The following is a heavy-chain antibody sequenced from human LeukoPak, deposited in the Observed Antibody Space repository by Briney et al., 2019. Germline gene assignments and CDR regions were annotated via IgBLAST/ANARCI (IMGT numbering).Heavy chain of an antibody. CDR3: ARGDFSDYGDYVDAFDI. V-gene: IGHV3-7*01. Sequence: GGSLRLSCAASGFTFNNYWMSWVRQVPGKGLQWVANIKQDGSAKFYVDSVTGRFTISRDNTQNSLYLRMNSLRVEDTAVYYCARGDFSDYGDYVDAFDIWGQGTMVTVSS. CDR1: GFTFNNYW. D-gene: IGHD4-17*01. CDR2: IKQDGSAK. J-gene: IGHJ3*02.